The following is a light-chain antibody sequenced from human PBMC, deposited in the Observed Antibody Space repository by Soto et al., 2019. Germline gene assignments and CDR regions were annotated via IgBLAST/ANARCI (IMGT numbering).Light chain of an antibody. Sequence: IRMTQSPSSFSASTEDRVTITCRASQGISSYLAWYQQKPGKAPKLLIYEASTLQSGVPSRFSGSGSGTEFPLTISGLLPEDFAAYHCQQLYTLPFTFSQGTRLEIK. CDR3: QQLYTLPFT. V-gene: IGKV1-8*01. CDR1: QGISSY. CDR2: EAS. J-gene: IGKJ5*01.